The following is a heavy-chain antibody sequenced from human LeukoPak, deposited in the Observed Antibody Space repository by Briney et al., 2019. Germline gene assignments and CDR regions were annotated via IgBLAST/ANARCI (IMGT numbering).Heavy chain of an antibody. CDR3: ARDRITMVRGGGFYWFDP. D-gene: IGHD3-10*01. Sequence: ASVKVSCKASGYTFTGYYMHWVRQAPGQGLEWMGRINPNSGGTNYAQKFRGRVTMTRDTSISTAYMELSRLRSDDTAVYYCARDRITMVRGGGFYWFDPWGQGTLVTVSS. CDR2: INPNSGGT. CDR1: GYTFTGYY. J-gene: IGHJ5*02. V-gene: IGHV1-2*06.